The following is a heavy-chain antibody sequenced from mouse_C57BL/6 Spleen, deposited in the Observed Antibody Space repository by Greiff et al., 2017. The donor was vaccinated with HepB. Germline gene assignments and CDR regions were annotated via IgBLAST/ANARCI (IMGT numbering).Heavy chain of an antibody. D-gene: IGHD1-1*01. CDR2: SNPNYGTT. J-gene: IGHJ2*01. CDR1: GYSFTDYN. CDR3: AHTTVVATDY. V-gene: IGHV1-39*01. Sequence: VQLQQSGPELVKPGASVKISCKASGYSFTDYNMNWVKQSHGKSLEWIGVSNPNYGTTSYNQKFKGKATLTVDQSSSTAYLQLNSLTSEDSAVYYWAHTTVVATDYWGQGTTLTVSS.